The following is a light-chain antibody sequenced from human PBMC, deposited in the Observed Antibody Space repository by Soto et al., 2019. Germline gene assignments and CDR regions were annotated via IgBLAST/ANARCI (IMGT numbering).Light chain of an antibody. CDR3: QHYNNWVGT. CDR2: GAS. J-gene: IGKJ4*01. CDR1: QTISSN. Sequence: EIVLTQSPGTLSLSPGERATLSCRANQTISSNLAWYQQKPGQAPRLLIYGASTRATGIPARFSGSGSGTEFTLTISSLQSEDFTVYYCQHYNNWVGTFGGGTKV. V-gene: IGKV3-15*01.